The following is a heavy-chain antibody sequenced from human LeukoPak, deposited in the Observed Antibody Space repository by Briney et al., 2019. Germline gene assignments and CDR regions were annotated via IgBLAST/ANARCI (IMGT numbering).Heavy chain of an antibody. D-gene: IGHD3-22*01. Sequence: GGSLRLSCAASGFTFSSYSMNWVRQAPGKGLEWVSYISSSSSTIYYADSVKGRFTISRDNAKNSLYLQMNSLRAEDTAVYYCARGWDYYDSSGSEYFRHWGQGTLVTVSS. CDR3: ARGWDYYDSSGSEYFRH. CDR1: GFTFSSYS. J-gene: IGHJ1*01. CDR2: ISSSSSTI. V-gene: IGHV3-48*01.